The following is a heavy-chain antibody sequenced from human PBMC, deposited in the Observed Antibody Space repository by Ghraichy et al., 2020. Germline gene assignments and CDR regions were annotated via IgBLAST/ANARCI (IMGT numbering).Heavy chain of an antibody. CDR3: ARDWYDSSGYVHNDY. CDR1: GFTFSSYW. V-gene: IGHV3-7*03. J-gene: IGHJ4*02. Sequence: GGSLRLSCAASGFTFSSYWMSWVRQAPGKGLEWVANIKQDGSEKYYVDSVKGRFTISRDNAKNSLYLQMNSLRAEDTAVYYCARDWYDSSGYVHNDYWGQGTLVTVSS. D-gene: IGHD3-22*01. CDR2: IKQDGSEK.